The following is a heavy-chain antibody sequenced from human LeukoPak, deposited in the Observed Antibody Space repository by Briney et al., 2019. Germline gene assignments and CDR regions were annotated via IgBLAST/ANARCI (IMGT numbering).Heavy chain of an antibody. D-gene: IGHD3-9*01. V-gene: IGHV3-48*03. CDR2: ISSSGSTI. Sequence: PGGSLRLSCAASGFTFSSYEMNWVRQAPGKGLEWVSYISSSGSTIYYADSVKGRFTISRDNAKNSLYLQMNSLRAEDTAVYYCARDGTPNLGIYDILTGSTSDAFDIWGQGTMVTVSS. CDR3: ARDGTPNLGIYDILTGSTSDAFDI. J-gene: IGHJ3*02. CDR1: GFTFSSYE.